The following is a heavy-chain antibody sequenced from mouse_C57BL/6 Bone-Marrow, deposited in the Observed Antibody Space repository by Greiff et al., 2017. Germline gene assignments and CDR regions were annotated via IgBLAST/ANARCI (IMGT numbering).Heavy chain of an antibody. CDR2: LAPSDSYT. CDR1: GYTFTSYW. J-gene: IGHJ2*01. Sequence: QVQLQQPGAELVMPGASVTLSCKASGYTFTSYWMNWVTQRPGQGLEWIGELAPSDSYTNYNQQFKGKSTLTVDKSSSTAYMQLSSLPSEDSAVYYCAREYGYFYFDYWGQGTTLTVSS. CDR3: AREYGYFYFDY. V-gene: IGHV1-69*01. D-gene: IGHD2-10*02.